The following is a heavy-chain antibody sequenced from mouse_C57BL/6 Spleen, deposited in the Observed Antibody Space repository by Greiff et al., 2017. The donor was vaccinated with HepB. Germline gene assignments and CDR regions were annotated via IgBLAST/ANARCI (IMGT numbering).Heavy chain of an antibody. CDR2: ISSGGSYT. Sequence: EVMLVESGGDLVKPGGSLKLSCAASGFTFSSYGMSWVRQTPDKRLEWVATISSGGSYTYYPDSVKGRFTISRDNAKNTLYLQMSSLKSEDTAMYYCARQRAAYFDYWGQGTTLTVSS. CDR1: GFTFSSYG. CDR3: ARQRAAYFDY. J-gene: IGHJ2*01. V-gene: IGHV5-6*01.